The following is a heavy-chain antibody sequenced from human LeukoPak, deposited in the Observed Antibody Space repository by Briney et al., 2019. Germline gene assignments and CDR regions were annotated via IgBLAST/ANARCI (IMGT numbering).Heavy chain of an antibody. CDR1: GGTFSSYA. V-gene: IGHV1-69*01. D-gene: IGHD3-9*01. CDR2: IIPIFGTA. CDR3: TIRYFDWLSLDY. J-gene: IGHJ4*02. Sequence: SVKVSCKASGGTFSSYAISWERQAPGQGLEWMGGIIPIFGTANYAQKFQGRVTITADESTSTAYMELSSLRSEDTAVYYCTIRYFDWLSLDYWGQGTLVTVSS.